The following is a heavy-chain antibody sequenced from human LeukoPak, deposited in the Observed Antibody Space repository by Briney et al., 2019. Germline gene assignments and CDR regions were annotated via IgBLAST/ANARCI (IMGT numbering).Heavy chain of an antibody. CDR3: ARSLPYGTTWYGRSDF. CDR1: GFPFNAYW. V-gene: IGHV3-7*03. J-gene: IGHJ4*02. D-gene: IGHD6-13*01. CDR2: IRQDGDTK. Sequence: GGSLRLSCAASGFPFNAYWMTWVRQAPGKGLEWVANIRQDGDTKYYVDSVKGRFTISRGNAMNSLYLQMNSLRAEDTAIYYCARSLPYGTTWYGRSDFWGQGTLVTVSS.